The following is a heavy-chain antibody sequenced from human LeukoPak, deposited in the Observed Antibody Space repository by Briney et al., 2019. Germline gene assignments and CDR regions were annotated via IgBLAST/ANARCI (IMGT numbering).Heavy chain of an antibody. V-gene: IGHV3-66*01. D-gene: IGHD1-26*01. CDR1: GFTVSSNY. CDR2: IYSGGST. Sequence: GGSLRLSCAASGFTVSSNYMSWVRQAPGKGLEWVSVIYSGGSTYYADSVKGRFTISRDNSKNTLYLQMNSLRAEDTAVYYCARTSGSYFVAAFDIWGQGTMVTVSS. J-gene: IGHJ3*02. CDR3: ARTSGSYFVAAFDI.